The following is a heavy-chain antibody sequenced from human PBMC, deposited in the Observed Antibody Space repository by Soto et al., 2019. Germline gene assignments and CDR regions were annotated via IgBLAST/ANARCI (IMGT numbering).Heavy chain of an antibody. V-gene: IGHV4-39*01. D-gene: IGHD2-2*01. Sequence: SETLSLTCTVSGGSISSSSYYWGWIRQPPGKGLEWIGSIYYSGSTYYNPSLKSRVTISVDTSKNQFSLKLSSVTAADTAVYYCARHESAPGQQWQYQLLDAFDIWGQGTMVTVSS. CDR3: ARHESAPGQQWQYQLLDAFDI. CDR1: GGSISSSSYY. CDR2: IYYSGST. J-gene: IGHJ3*02.